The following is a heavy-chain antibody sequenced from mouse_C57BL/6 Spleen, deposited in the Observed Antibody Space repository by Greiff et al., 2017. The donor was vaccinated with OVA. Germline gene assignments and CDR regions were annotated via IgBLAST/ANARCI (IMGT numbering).Heavy chain of an antibody. V-gene: IGHV1-5*01. CDR1: GYTFTSYW. Sequence: DVKLQESGTVLARPGASVKMSCKTSGYTFTSYWMHWVKQRPGQGLEWIGAIYPGNSDTSYNQKFKGKAKLTAVTSASTAYMELSSLTNEDSAVYYCTREGSTVVPYYAMDYWGQGTSVTVSS. CDR3: TREGSTVVPYYAMDY. J-gene: IGHJ4*01. CDR2: IYPGNSDT. D-gene: IGHD1-1*01.